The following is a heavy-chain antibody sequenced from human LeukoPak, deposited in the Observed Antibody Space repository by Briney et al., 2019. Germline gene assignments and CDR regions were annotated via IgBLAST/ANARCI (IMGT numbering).Heavy chain of an antibody. CDR3: AKNRVTVVRRGYYFDY. CDR2: ISGSGGST. CDR1: GFTFSSYA. J-gene: IGHJ4*02. V-gene: IGHV3-23*01. Sequence: PGGSLRLSCAASGFTFSSYAMSWVRQAPGKGLEWVSAISGSGGSTYYADSVKGRFTISRDNSKNTLYLQMNSLRAEDTAVYYCAKNRVTVVRRGYYFDYWGQGTLVTVSS. D-gene: IGHD4-23*01.